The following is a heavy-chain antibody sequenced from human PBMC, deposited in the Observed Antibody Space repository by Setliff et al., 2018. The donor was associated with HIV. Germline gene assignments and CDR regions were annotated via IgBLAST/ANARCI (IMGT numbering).Heavy chain of an antibody. CDR2: ISAYNGNV. V-gene: IGHV1-18*01. J-gene: IGHJ3*01. Sequence: ASVKVSCKASGYTFTSFGVSWLRRAPGQGLEWMGWISAYNGNVKFGRRFQGRVIMTTETPTMTAYMELKSLRSDDTAMYYCARGISPPDALDLWGQGTMVSVSS. CDR1: GYTFTSFG. CDR3: ARGISPPDALDL.